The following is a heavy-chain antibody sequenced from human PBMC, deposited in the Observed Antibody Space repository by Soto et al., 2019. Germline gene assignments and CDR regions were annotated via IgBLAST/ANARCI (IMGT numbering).Heavy chain of an antibody. CDR1: GFTFSSST. CDR3: ARDIGEMSAV. J-gene: IGHJ4*02. V-gene: IGHV3-21*06. Sequence: PGVSLRLSCTGSGFTFSSSTMTWVRQGPGKGLEWVSSISSSSSYIYFADSLKGRFTISRDNAKNSLYLQMNSLRAEDTAVYYCARDIGEMSAVWGQGTQVTVCS. CDR2: ISSSSSYI. D-gene: IGHD3-10*01.